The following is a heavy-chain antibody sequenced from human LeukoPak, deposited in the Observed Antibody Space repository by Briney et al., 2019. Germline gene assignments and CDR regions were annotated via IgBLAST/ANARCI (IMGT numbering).Heavy chain of an antibody. J-gene: IGHJ5*02. CDR3: ARDLRGAAAGSHNWFDP. V-gene: IGHV4-59*01. D-gene: IGHD6-13*01. Sequence: SETLSLTCTVSGGSISSYYWSWIRQPPGKGLEWIGYIYYSGSTNYNPSLKSRGTISVDTSKNQFSLKLSSVTAADTAVYYCARDLRGAAAGSHNWFDPWGQGTLVTVSS. CDR2: IYYSGST. CDR1: GGSISSYY.